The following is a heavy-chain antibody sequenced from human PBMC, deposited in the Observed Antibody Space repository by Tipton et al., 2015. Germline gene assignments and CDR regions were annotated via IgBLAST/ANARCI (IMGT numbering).Heavy chain of an antibody. CDR2: TSHRDGS. D-gene: IGHD5-24*01. CDR3: ARDLEHGMDV. J-gene: IGHJ6*02. Sequence: LRLSCAVSDGSFSRYHWSWIRQPPGKGLEWIGYTSHRDGSYFNPSLKSRVTISLDTSKNQFFLNLTSVTAADTAVYFCARDLEHGMDVWGQGTTVIVSS. V-gene: IGHV4-59*01. CDR1: DGSFSRYH.